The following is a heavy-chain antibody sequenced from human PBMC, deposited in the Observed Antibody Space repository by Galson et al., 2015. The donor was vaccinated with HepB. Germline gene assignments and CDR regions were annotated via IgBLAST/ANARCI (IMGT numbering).Heavy chain of an antibody. CDR3: ARDPSLGLAAADAVDY. CDR2: ISYDGSNK. CDR1: GFTFSSYA. D-gene: IGHD6-13*01. J-gene: IGHJ4*02. Sequence: SLRLSCAASGFTFSSYAMHWVRQAPGKGLEWVAVISYDGSNKYYADSVKGRFTISRDNAKNSLYLQMNSLRAEDTAVYYCARDPSLGLAAADAVDYWGQGTLVTVSS. V-gene: IGHV3-30-3*01.